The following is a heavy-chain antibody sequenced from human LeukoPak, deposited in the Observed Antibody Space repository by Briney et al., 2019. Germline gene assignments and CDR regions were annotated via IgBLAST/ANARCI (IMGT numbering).Heavy chain of an antibody. CDR2: IYYRGST. V-gene: IGHV4-59*08. Sequence: PSETLSLTCAVYGGSFSGYYWSWIRQPPGKGLEWIGYIYYRGSTNYNPSLKSRVTISVDTSKNQFSLKLSSVTAADTAVYYCARRGRAMGGYDYYFDYWGQGTLVTVSS. D-gene: IGHD5-12*01. J-gene: IGHJ4*02. CDR3: ARRGRAMGGYDYYFDY. CDR1: GGSFSGYY.